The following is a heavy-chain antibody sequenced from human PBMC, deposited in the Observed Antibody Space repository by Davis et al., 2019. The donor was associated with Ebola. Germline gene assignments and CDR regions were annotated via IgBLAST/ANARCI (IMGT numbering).Heavy chain of an antibody. J-gene: IGHJ5*02. Sequence: GESLKISCAASGFTFSSYAMSWVRQAPGKGLEWVASISGSGKTTYYADSVEGRFNISRDNSKNTLSLHMNSVRGEDTAVYYCAKDKGFWVPPDWFGPWGQGVQVTVSS. V-gene: IGHV3-23*01. D-gene: IGHD3-16*01. CDR3: AKDKGFWVPPDWFGP. CDR2: ISGSGKTT. CDR1: GFTFSSYA.